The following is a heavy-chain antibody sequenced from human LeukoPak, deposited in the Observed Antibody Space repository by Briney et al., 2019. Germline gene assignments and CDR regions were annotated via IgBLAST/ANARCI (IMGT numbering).Heavy chain of an antibody. Sequence: SETLSLTCAVYGGSFRGYYWSWIRQPPGKGLELIGEINHSGSTNYNPSLKSRVTISVDTSKNQFSLKVSSVTAADTAVHYCAGSGGSYYYGSSGYYRRNHPLDYWGQGTLVTVSS. CDR3: AGSGGSYYYGSSGYYRRNHPLDY. V-gene: IGHV4-34*01. J-gene: IGHJ4*02. D-gene: IGHD3-22*01. CDR1: GGSFRGYY. CDR2: INHSGST.